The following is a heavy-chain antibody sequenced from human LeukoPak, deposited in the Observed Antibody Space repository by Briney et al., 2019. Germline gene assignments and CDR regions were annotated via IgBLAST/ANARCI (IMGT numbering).Heavy chain of an antibody. D-gene: IGHD3-22*01. CDR1: GFTFSSYS. CDR2: ISSSSSYI. CDR3: ARGSSGQTFDY. Sequence: GGSLRLSCAASGFTFSSYSMNWVRQAPGKGLEWVSSISSSSSYIYYADSVKGRFTISRDNAKNSLYLQMNSLRAEDTAVCYCARGSSGQTFDYWGQGTLVTVSS. J-gene: IGHJ4*02. V-gene: IGHV3-21*01.